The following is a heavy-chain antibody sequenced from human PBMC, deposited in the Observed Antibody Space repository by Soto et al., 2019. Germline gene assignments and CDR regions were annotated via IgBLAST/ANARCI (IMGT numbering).Heavy chain of an antibody. CDR1: GASISGYY. CDR3: VRDAYTSSHFDY. Sequence: SETLSLTCTVAGASISGYYWSLSRQPPGKRLEWVGFISYSGNTIYNPSLESRVTISVDTSKNQFSLRLSSVTAADTAVYYCVRDAYTSSHFDYWGQGTLVTVSS. V-gene: IGHV4-59*01. J-gene: IGHJ4*02. D-gene: IGHD2-2*01. CDR2: ISYSGNT.